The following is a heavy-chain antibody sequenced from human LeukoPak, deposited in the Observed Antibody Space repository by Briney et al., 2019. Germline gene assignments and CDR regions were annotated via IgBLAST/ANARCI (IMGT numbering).Heavy chain of an antibody. J-gene: IGHJ3*02. CDR2: IYSGGTT. Sequence: QAGGSLRLSCAASGLTVNSNYMNWVRQAPGKGLQWVSVIYSGGTTYYADSVKGRFTISRDNSKNTLYLQMDSLRAEDTAVYYCAKVGYCSGGNCYRAFDIWGHGTMVTVSS. V-gene: IGHV3-53*01. CDR1: GLTVNSNY. D-gene: IGHD2-15*01. CDR3: AKVGYCSGGNCYRAFDI.